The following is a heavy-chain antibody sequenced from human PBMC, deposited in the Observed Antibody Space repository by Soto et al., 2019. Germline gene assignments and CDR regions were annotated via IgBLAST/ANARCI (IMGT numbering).Heavy chain of an antibody. V-gene: IGHV3-23*01. CDR1: GFTFCSYA. D-gene: IGHD3-10*01. CDR3: AKDLGPDGSASYPYF. Sequence: GSPRLSCTASGFTFCSYAMSWGRQAPGEGVGWVSAISGSGGNTYFADSVKGRFTISRDNSKNTVSLQMSSLRPEDTAVYYCAKDLGPDGSASYPYFWGQGTLVTVSS. J-gene: IGHJ4*02. CDR2: ISGSGGNT.